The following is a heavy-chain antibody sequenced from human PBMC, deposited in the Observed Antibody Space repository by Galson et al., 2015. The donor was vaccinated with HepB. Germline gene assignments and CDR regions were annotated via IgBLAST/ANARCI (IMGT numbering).Heavy chain of an antibody. V-gene: IGHV1-2*02. CDR3: ARDLYGLTGTGHTFDY. CDR2: INPNNGGT. J-gene: IGHJ4*02. Sequence: SVKVSCKASGYTFTDYYMHWVRQAPGQGLEWVGWINPNNGGTNYAQKFQGRVTMTRDTSISTAYMDLNRLTSDDTAVYYCARDLYGLTGTGHTFDYWGLGTLVTVSS. D-gene: IGHD1-20*01. CDR1: GYTFTDYY.